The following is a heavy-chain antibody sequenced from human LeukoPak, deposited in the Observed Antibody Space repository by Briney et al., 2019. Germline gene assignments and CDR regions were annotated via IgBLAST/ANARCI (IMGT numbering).Heavy chain of an antibody. D-gene: IGHD1-26*01. Sequence: PGGSLRLSCAASGFTFSSYAMHWVRQAPGKGLEWVAVISYDGSNKYYADSVKGRFTISRDNSKNTLYLQMNSLRAEDTAVYYCASPVGHEGYYYYYMDVWGKGTTVTVSS. J-gene: IGHJ6*03. CDR2: ISYDGSNK. CDR3: ASPVGHEGYYYYYMDV. CDR1: GFTFSSYA. V-gene: IGHV3-30*04.